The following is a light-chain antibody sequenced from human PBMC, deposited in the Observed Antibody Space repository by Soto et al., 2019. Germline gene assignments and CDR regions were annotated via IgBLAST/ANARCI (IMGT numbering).Light chain of an antibody. CDR1: QSGSSSY. J-gene: IGKJ4*01. Sequence: EIVLTQSPGTLSLSPGERATLSCRASQSGSSSYLAWYQQKPGQAPRQLIYGASSRATGIPDRFSGSGSGSDFTLNITRLEPEDFAVYYCQHYRTSFGGGTRVEIK. V-gene: IGKV3-20*01. CDR2: GAS. CDR3: QHYRTS.